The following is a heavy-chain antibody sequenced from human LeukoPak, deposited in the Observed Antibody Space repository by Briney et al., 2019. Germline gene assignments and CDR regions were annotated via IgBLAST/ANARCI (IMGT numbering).Heavy chain of an antibody. CDR3: ARGDITGTTLGAFDI. D-gene: IGHD1-20*01. J-gene: IGHJ3*02. V-gene: IGHV4-30-4*08. Sequence: SQTLSLTCSVSGGSISSGDYYWSWIRQPPGKGLESIGYIYYSGSIYYNPSLKSRVAISIDTSKNQFSLKLSSVTAADTAVYYCARGDITGTTLGAFDIWGQGTMVTVSS. CDR1: GGSISSGDYY. CDR2: IYYSGSI.